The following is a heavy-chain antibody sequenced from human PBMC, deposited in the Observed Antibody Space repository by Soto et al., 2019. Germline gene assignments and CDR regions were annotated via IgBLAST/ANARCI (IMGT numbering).Heavy chain of an antibody. V-gene: IGHV3-23*01. Sequence: EVQLLDSGGALVQPGGSLRLACAASGFNFNNYGMNWVRQAPGRGLEWVSGISGSGSRTDYGDSVKGRFTISRDNPNNPPDLQLARCCAGTTEGNAALGCMVQDYY. CDR2: ISGSGSRT. CDR1: GFNFNNYG. J-gene: IGHJ6*01. D-gene: IGHD2-15*01. CDR3: LGCMVQDYY.